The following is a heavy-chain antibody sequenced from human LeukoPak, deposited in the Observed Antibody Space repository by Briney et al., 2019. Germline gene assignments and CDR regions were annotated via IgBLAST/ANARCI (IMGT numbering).Heavy chain of an antibody. Sequence: ASETLSLTCAVYGGSFSGYYWSWIRQPPGKGLEWIGEINHSGSTSYNPSLKSRVTISVDTSKNQFSLKLSSVTAADTAVYYCARSPDTVTPYFDYWGQGTLVTVSS. J-gene: IGHJ4*02. V-gene: IGHV4-34*01. CDR3: ARSPDTVTPYFDY. CDR2: INHSGST. D-gene: IGHD4-17*01. CDR1: GGSFSGYY.